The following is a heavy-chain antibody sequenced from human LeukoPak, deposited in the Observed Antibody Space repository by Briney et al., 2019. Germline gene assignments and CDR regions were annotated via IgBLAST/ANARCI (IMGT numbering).Heavy chain of an antibody. J-gene: IGHJ6*02. CDR3: VGYSYAWRPYYYYYGMDT. D-gene: IGHD5-18*01. Sequence: PGGSLRLSCSASGFIFSNYAMHWGRQAPGKGLQYVSSISSNGGSTYYADSVKGRFTISRDNSKNTLSLQMSSLRAEDTAVYYCVGYSYAWRPYYYYYGMDTWGQGTTVTVSS. CDR2: ISSNGGST. V-gene: IGHV3-64D*09. CDR1: GFIFSNYA.